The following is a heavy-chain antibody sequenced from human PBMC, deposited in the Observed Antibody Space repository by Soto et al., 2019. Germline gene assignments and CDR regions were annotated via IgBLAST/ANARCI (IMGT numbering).Heavy chain of an antibody. CDR3: ARDLWNYGLTRFDAFDI. V-gene: IGHV3-30-3*01. D-gene: IGHD1-7*01. CDR2: ISYDGSNK. Sequence: GSLRLSCAASGFTFSSYAMHWVRQAPGKGLEWVAVISYDGSNKYYADSVKGRFTISRDNSKNTLYLQMNSLRAEDTAVYYCARDLWNYGLTRFDAFDIWGQGTMVTVSS. J-gene: IGHJ3*02. CDR1: GFTFSSYA.